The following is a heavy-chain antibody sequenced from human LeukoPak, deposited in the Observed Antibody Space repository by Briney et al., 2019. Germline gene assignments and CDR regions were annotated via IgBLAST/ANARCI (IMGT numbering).Heavy chain of an antibody. CDR2: MNPNSGNT. CDR3: ARGLGNDYGDYVDAFDI. CDR1: GYTFASYD. Sequence: ASVKVSCKASGYTFASYDINWVRQTTGQGLEWMGWMNPNSGNTGYAQKFQGRVTMTRNTSISTAYMELSSLRSEDTAVYYCARGLGNDYGDYVDAFDIWGQGTMVTVSS. J-gene: IGHJ3*02. D-gene: IGHD4-17*01. V-gene: IGHV1-8*01.